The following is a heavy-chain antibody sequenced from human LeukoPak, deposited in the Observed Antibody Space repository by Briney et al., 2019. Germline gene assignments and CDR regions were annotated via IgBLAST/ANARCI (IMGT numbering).Heavy chain of an antibody. Sequence: SVKVSCRASGGTFSSYAISWVRQAPGQGLEWMGGIIPIFGTANYAQKFQGRVTITADESTSTAYMELSSLRSEDTAVYYCARNDIEDDFKPDYWGQGTLVTVSS. CDR3: ARNDIEDDFKPDY. CDR1: GGTFSSYA. J-gene: IGHJ4*02. CDR2: IIPIFGTA. D-gene: IGHD3-3*01. V-gene: IGHV1-69*13.